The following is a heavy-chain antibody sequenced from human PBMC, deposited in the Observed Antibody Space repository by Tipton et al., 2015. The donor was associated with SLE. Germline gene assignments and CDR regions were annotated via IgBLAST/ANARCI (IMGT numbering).Heavy chain of an antibody. J-gene: IGHJ4*02. V-gene: IGHV1-18*01. Sequence: QLVQSGAEVKKPGASVRVSCKASAYTFSSYGISWVRQAPGQGLEWMGWINGYNGYTNYAQKLQGRVTMTTDTSTRTAYMELRSLRSDDTAMYYCAIAVAGSFVFDCWGQGTLVTVSS. CDR2: INGYNGYT. CDR1: AYTFSSYG. CDR3: AIAVAGSFVFDC. D-gene: IGHD6-19*01.